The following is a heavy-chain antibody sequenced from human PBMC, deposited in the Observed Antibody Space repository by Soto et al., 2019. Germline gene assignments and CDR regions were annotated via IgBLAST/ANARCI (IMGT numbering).Heavy chain of an antibody. Sequence: SETLSLTCAVYGGSFSGYYWSWIRQPPGKGLEWIGEISHSGSTNYNPSLKSRVTISVDTSKNQFSLKLSSVTAADTAVYYCAREIAAENYFDYWGQGTLVTVSS. CDR1: GGSFSGYY. D-gene: IGHD6-6*01. J-gene: IGHJ4*02. V-gene: IGHV4-34*01. CDR2: ISHSGST. CDR3: AREIAAENYFDY.